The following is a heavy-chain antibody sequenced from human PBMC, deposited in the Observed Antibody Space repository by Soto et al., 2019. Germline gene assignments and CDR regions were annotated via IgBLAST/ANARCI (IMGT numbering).Heavy chain of an antibody. CDR3: ARSPYSVSYLAYFDY. J-gene: IGHJ4*02. CDR1: GFTFSSYG. D-gene: IGHD1-26*01. Sequence: QVQLVESGGGVVQPGRSLRLSCAASGFTFSSYGMHWVRQAPGKGLEWVAVISYDGSNKYYADSVKGRFTISRDNSKNTLDLQMNSRRAEDTAVYYCARSPYSVSYLAYFDYWGQGTLVTVSS. V-gene: IGHV3-30*03. CDR2: ISYDGSNK.